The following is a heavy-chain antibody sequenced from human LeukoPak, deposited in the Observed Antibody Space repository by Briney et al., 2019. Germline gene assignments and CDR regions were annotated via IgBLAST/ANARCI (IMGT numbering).Heavy chain of an antibody. V-gene: IGHV3-48*03. CDR2: ISSSGSTI. CDR1: GFTFSSSK. Sequence: PGGSLRLSCAASGFTFSSSKMNWVRQAPGKGLEWVSYISSSGSTIYYADSVRGRFTIPRDNAKNSLYLQMSSLRAEDTAVYYCARDRRVGAINFDYWGQGTLVTVSS. CDR3: ARDRRVGAINFDY. D-gene: IGHD1-26*01. J-gene: IGHJ4*02.